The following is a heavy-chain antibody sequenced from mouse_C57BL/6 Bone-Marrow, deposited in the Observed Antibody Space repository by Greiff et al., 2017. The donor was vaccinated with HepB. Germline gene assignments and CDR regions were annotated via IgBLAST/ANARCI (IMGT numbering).Heavy chain of an antibody. CDR2: IRNKANGYTT. CDR3: ARYIGYDYDYFDY. D-gene: IGHD2-4*01. Sequence: EVQLVQSGAGLVQPGGSLSLSCAASGFTFTDYYMSWVSQPPGKALEWLGFIRNKANGYTTEYSATVKGRFTISRDTSQSILYLQMIALSAEDSATYYCARYIGYDYDYFDYWGQGTTLTVSS. J-gene: IGHJ2*01. V-gene: IGHV7-3*01. CDR1: GFTFTDYY.